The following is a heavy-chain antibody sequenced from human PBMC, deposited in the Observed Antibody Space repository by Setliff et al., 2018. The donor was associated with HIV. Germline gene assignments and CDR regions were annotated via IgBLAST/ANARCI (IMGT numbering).Heavy chain of an antibody. V-gene: IGHV4-38-2*01. CDR3: AKSTGSVLGTYYFDY. Sequence: SETLSLTCAVSGFSIRSGYYWGWIRQPPGKGPEWIGSLYYRGTTYYNPSLKSRFTISRDNTNNFLFLQMHSLRGEDTALYFCAKSTGSVLGTYYFDYWGQGTLVTVSS. J-gene: IGHJ4*02. D-gene: IGHD3-16*01. CDR2: LYYRGTT. CDR1: GFSIRSGYY.